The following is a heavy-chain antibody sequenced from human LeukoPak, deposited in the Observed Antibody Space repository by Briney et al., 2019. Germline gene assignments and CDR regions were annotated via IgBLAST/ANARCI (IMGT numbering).Heavy chain of an antibody. CDR3: ARLVAGQYYFDY. V-gene: IGHV1-2*02. J-gene: IGHJ4*02. CDR2: INPKSGGT. CDR1: GYTFTGYY. Sequence: ASVTVSCKASGYTFTGYYMQWVRQAPGQGLEWMGWINPKSGGTNYAQKFQGRDTMTRDTSISTAYMELSRLRSDDTAVYYCARLVAGQYYFDYWGQGTLVTVSS. D-gene: IGHD6-19*01.